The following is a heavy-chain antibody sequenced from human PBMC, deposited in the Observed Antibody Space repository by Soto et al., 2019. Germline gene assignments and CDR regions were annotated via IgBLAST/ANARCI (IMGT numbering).Heavy chain of an antibody. CDR1: GFTFSSYG. Sequence: QVQLVESGGGVVQPGRSLRLSCAASGFTFSSYGMHWVRQATGKGLASVAVISHDGSNEYYADAVSGRSTISRDHSKQTPYVEMSRLRPDDSAVYYCARTSIDFVLVHTSCSGMDVWSQGTTVILS. D-gene: IGHD2-2*01. J-gene: IGHJ6*02. CDR3: ARTSIDFVLVHTSCSGMDV. CDR2: ISHDGSNE. V-gene: IGHV3-30*03.